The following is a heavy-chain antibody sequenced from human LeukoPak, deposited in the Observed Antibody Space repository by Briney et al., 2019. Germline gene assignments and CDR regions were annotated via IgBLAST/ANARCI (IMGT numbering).Heavy chain of an antibody. Sequence: SQTLSLTCAISGDSVSSNRASWNWIRQSPSRGLEWLGRTYYRSKWFNDYEVSVKSRISINPDTSKNQFSLQLNSVTPEGTAVYYCAGTLAVASKTAYFDSWGQGTLVTVSS. CDR2: TYYRSKWFN. D-gene: IGHD6-19*01. J-gene: IGHJ4*02. CDR1: GDSVSSNRAS. CDR3: AGTLAVASKTAYFDS. V-gene: IGHV6-1*01.